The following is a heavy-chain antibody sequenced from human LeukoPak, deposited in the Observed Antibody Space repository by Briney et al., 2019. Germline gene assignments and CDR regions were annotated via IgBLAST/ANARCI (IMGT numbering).Heavy chain of an antibody. Sequence: SVKVSCKASGGTFSSYAISWVRQAPGQGLEWMGGIILIFGTANYAQKFQGRVTITTDESTSTAYMELSSLRSEDTAVYYCARDRTPTKAFDIWGQGTMVTVSS. CDR2: IILIFGTA. D-gene: IGHD1-14*01. V-gene: IGHV1-69*05. CDR3: ARDRTPTKAFDI. J-gene: IGHJ3*02. CDR1: GGTFSSYA.